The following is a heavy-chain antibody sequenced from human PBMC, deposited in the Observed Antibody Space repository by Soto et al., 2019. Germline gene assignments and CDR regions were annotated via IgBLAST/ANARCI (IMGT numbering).Heavy chain of an antibody. D-gene: IGHD5-12*01. J-gene: IGHJ4*02. Sequence: EVQLLESGGGLVQPGGSLRLSCAASGFIFSNYAMNWVRQAPGRGLEWVSGISGSGGATYYAESVKGRFTIFRDNSKNTMYLQMNSPRAEDTAVYYCASFLSGCSGNDGFYYFDHWGQGTLVTVSS. CDR3: ASFLSGCSGNDGFYYFDH. V-gene: IGHV3-23*01. CDR2: ISGSGGAT. CDR1: GFIFSNYA.